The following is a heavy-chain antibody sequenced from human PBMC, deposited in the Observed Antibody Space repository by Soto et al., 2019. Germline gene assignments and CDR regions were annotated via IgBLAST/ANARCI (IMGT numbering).Heavy chain of an antibody. CDR2: VNPSGGHT. Sequence: QVQLMQSGAEVKKPGASVKVSCKASGDTFTDYYIHWVRQAPGQGLEWMGTVNPSGGHTTYAQHVLGRVTMTGDTSTTTAYMERTSLTSDDTAIYYCAGGGHVVVVTAALDSWGQGTLVTVSS. CDR3: AGGGHVVVVTAALDS. J-gene: IGHJ4*02. V-gene: IGHV1-46*01. D-gene: IGHD2-21*02. CDR1: GDTFTDYY.